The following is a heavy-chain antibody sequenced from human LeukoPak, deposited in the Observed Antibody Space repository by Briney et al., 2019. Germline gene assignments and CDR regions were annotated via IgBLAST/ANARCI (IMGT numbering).Heavy chain of an antibody. J-gene: IGHJ4*02. CDR3: AKARGQTMAMMDY. D-gene: IGHD4/OR15-4a*01. Sequence: GGSLRLSCAASGFTFSSYAMSWVRQAPGKGLGWVSAISGSGGSTYYADSVKGRFTISRDNSKNTLYLQMNSLRAEDTAVYYCAKARGQTMAMMDYWGQGTLVTVSS. V-gene: IGHV3-23*01. CDR1: GFTFSSYA. CDR2: ISGSGGST.